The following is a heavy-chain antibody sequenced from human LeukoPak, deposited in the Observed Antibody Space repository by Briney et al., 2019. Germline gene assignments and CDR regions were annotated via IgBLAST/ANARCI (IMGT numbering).Heavy chain of an antibody. Sequence: ASVKVSCKASGYTFTGYYMHWVRQAPGQGLDLMGWINPNSGGTNYAQKFQGRVTMTRDTSISTAYMELSRLRSDDTAVYYCVRPLTAAGTNYYYYGMDVWGQGTTVTVSS. CDR3: VRPLTAAGTNYYYYGMDV. D-gene: IGHD6-13*01. J-gene: IGHJ6*02. CDR2: INPNSGGT. V-gene: IGHV1-2*02. CDR1: GYTFTGYY.